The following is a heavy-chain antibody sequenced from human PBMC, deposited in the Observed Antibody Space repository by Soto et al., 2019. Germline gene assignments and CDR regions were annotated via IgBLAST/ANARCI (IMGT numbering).Heavy chain of an antibody. J-gene: IGHJ6*03. D-gene: IGHD3-3*01. Sequence: ASVKVSCKASGYTFTSYAMHWVRQAPGQRLEWMGWINAGNGNTKYSQKFQGRVTITRDTSASTGYMELSSLGSEDTAVYYGAGGGYYDFWSGSRYYYYMDVWGKGTTVTVSS. V-gene: IGHV1-3*01. CDR3: AGGGYYDFWSGSRYYYYMDV. CDR1: GYTFTSYA. CDR2: INAGNGNT.